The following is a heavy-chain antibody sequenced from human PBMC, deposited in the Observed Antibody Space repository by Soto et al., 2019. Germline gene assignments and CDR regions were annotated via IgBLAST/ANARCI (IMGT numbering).Heavy chain of an antibody. Sequence: EVQLLESGGGLVQPGGSLRLSCEASGFTFSAYAMSWVRQAPGKGLEWVSALTDNCGGTYYADSVKGRFTVARDNFKNTLYLQMNSLRAEDTAIYYCAKVVVPPSSGYYFDYWGQGALVTVSS. D-gene: IGHD3-22*01. CDR3: AKVVVPPSSGYYFDY. V-gene: IGHV3-23*01. CDR2: LTDNCGGT. J-gene: IGHJ4*02. CDR1: GFTFSAYA.